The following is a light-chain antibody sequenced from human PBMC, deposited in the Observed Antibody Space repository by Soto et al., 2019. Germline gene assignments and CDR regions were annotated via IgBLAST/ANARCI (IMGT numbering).Light chain of an antibody. CDR3: QQSYSNFWT. CDR1: QNIQMY. CDR2: AAS. Sequence: DIQMTQSPSCLSAPAGARVIITCPASQNIQMYLNWYQQKPGEAPKLLISAASTLHTGVPSRFSGSGFATDFTLTISSLQPEDFATYYCQQSYSNFWTFGQGTKVDIK. V-gene: IGKV1-39*01. J-gene: IGKJ1*01.